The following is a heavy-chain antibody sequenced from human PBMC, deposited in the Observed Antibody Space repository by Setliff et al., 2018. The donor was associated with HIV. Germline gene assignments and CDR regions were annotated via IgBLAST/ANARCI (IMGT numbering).Heavy chain of an antibody. CDR2: MYYSGNT. D-gene: IGHD3-3*01. J-gene: IGHJ4*02. CDR3: ARDQSDWFY. Sequence: PSETLSLTCTVSGVSISNYYWSWIRQPPGKGLEWIGYMYYSGNTNYNPSLKSRVTISVDTSKSQFSLKLNSVTAADTAGYYCARDQSDWFYWGQGTLVTVSS. V-gene: IGHV4-59*01. CDR1: GVSISNYY.